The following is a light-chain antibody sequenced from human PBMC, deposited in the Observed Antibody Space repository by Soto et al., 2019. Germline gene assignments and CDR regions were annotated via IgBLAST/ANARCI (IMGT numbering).Light chain of an antibody. CDR2: DAS. J-gene: IGKJ2*01. CDR1: QDITKY. CDR3: QHYDNLPYT. V-gene: IGKV1-33*01. Sequence: DLQMTQSPSSLSASVGDRVTITCQASQDITKYLSWFQQKPGKVPKLLIYDASELETGVPSRFSASGSGTDFTFTISSLQPEDIATYYCQHYDNLPYTLGQGTKLEMK.